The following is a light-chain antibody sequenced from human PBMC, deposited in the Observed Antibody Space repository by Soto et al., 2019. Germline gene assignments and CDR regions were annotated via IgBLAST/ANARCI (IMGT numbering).Light chain of an antibody. CDR2: GAS. Sequence: TLSLAPGERDTPSCRASQSVSSNLVWYQQKPGQAPRLLIYGASTRVTGIPARFSGSGSGTEFTLTISSLQPEDFATSYCQQHHIG. CDR1: QSVSSN. J-gene: IGKJ2*01. V-gene: IGKV3-15*01. CDR3: QQHH.